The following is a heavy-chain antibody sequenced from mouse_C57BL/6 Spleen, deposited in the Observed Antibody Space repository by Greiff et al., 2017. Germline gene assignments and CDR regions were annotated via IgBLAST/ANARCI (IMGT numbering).Heavy chain of an antibody. D-gene: IGHD2-4*01. CDR1: GYPFTSYW. V-gene: IGHV1-64*01. CDR3: ARPIYFDQAWFAD. J-gene: IGHJ3*01. CDR2: INPNSGST. Sequence: QVQLQQSGAELVKPGASVKLSCKASGYPFTSYWMHWVKQRPGQGLEWIGMINPNSGSTNYNEKFKGKATLTVDKSSSTAYMQLSSLTSEDSAVYYCARPIYFDQAWFADWGQGTLVTVSA.